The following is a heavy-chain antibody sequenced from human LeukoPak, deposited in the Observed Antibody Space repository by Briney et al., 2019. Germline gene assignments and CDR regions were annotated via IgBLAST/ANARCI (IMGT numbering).Heavy chain of an antibody. CDR3: AKDGDYGGNYGMDV. CDR2: ISYDGSNK. V-gene: IGHV3-30*18. D-gene: IGHD4-23*01. Sequence: PGGSLRLSCAASGFTFSSYGMHWVRQAPGKGLEWVAVISYDGSNKYYADSVKGRFTISRDNSKNTLYLQMNSLRAGDTAVYYCAKDGDYGGNYGMDVWGQGTTVTVSS. J-gene: IGHJ6*02. CDR1: GFTFSSYG.